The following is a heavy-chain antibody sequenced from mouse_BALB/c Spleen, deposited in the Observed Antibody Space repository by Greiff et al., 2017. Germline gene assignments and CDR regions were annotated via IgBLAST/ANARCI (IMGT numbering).Heavy chain of an antibody. J-gene: IGHJ2*01. D-gene: IGHD2-3*01. CDR3: ARYGNGYFYYFDY. CDR2: ISYSGST. V-gene: IGHV3-2*02. Sequence: DVQLQESGPGLVKPSQSLSLTCTVTGYSITSDYAWNWIRQFPGNKLEWMGYISYSGSTSYNPSLKSRISITRDTSKNQFFLQLNSVTTEDTATYYCARYGNGYFYYFDYWGQGTTLTVSS. CDR1: GYSITSDYA.